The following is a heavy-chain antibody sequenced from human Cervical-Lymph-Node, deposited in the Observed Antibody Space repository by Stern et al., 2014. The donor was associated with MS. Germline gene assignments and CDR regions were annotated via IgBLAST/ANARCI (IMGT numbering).Heavy chain of an antibody. V-gene: IGHV4-61*02. CDR3: ATTRWDLFTWNWFDP. J-gene: IGHJ5*02. CDR1: GGSISSSGYY. D-gene: IGHD1-26*01. CDR2: IHDSGGT. Sequence: VQLVQSGPGLVKPSQTLSLTCTVSGGSISSSGYYWSWIRQPADKGLEWIGRIHDSGGTYYNPPLKSRVTISMDTAKTQFSLKLPSVTAADTAVYYCATTRWDLFTWNWFDPWGQGTLVTVSS.